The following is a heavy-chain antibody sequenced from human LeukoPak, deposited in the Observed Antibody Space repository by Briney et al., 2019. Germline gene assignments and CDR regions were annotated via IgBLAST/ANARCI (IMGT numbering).Heavy chain of an antibody. CDR3: ARGGYSDYGATSHFYYGMDV. CDR2: MYDGGST. CDR1: GGSISSSY. D-gene: IGHD5-12*01. Sequence: SETLSLTCTLSGGSISSSYWNWIRQPPGKGLEWIGYMYDGGSTNYSPSLRSRVTISVDTSKNQFSLKPNSVTAADTAVYYCARGGYSDYGATSHFYYGMDVWGQGTTVTVSS. J-gene: IGHJ6*02. V-gene: IGHV4-59*01.